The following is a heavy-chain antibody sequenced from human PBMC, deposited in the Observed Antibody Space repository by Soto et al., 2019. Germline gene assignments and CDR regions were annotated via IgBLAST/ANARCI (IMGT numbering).Heavy chain of an antibody. J-gene: IGHJ5*02. D-gene: IGHD5-12*01. CDR3: ATSYDSGFDP. V-gene: IGHV1-18*04. CDR2: ISVYNGNT. CDR1: GYTFTSYG. Sequence: ASVKVSCKASGYTFTSYGISWVRQAPGQGLEWMGCISVYNGNTDYAQKFQGRVTMTTDTSTSTAYMEVRSLRSDDTAVYYCATSYDSGFDPWGQGTLVTVSS.